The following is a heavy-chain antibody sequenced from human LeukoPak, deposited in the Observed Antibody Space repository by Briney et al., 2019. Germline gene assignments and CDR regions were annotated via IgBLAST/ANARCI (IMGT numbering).Heavy chain of an antibody. V-gene: IGHV1-2*02. CDR3: ARTRITIFGVVTRIFDY. Sequence: ASVKVSCKASGYTFTGYYMHWVRQAPGQGLEWMGWINPNSGGTNYAQKFQGRVTMTRDTSISTAYMELSRLRSDDTAVYYCARTRITIFGVVTRIFDYWGQGTLVTVSS. CDR1: GYTFTGYY. J-gene: IGHJ4*02. CDR2: INPNSGGT. D-gene: IGHD3-3*01.